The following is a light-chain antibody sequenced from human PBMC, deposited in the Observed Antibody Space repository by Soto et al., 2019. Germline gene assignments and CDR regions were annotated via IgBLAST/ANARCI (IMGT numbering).Light chain of an antibody. CDR3: QQFDDSPPAFT. CDR1: QTVSSRY. V-gene: IGKV3-20*01. J-gene: IGKJ2*01. CDR2: GAS. Sequence: ESVLTQSPGTLSLSPGERATLSCRASQTVSSRYLTWYQQKPGQAPRFLIYGASIRATGIPDRFSGSRSGADLTLTISRLEPEDFAVYYCQQFDDSPPAFTFGQGTKLEI.